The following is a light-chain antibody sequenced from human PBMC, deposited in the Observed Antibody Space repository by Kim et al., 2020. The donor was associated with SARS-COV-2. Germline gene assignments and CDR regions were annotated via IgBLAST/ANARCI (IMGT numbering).Light chain of an antibody. V-gene: IGKV3-11*01. CDR2: DVS. J-gene: IGKJ4*01. CDR3: QQRSNWLT. CDR1: QSVSTS. Sequence: EVVLTQSPATLSLSPGQRATLSCRASQSVSTSLAWYQQQPGQAPKLLIYDVSKRATGIPARFSGSGSGTDFTLTISSLQPEDFAVYFCQQRSNWLTFGGGTKLEI.